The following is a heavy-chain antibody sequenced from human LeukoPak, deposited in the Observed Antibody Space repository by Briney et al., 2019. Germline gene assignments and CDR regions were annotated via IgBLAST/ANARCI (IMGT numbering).Heavy chain of an antibody. CDR2: INHSGST. J-gene: IGHJ4*02. V-gene: IGHV4-34*01. CDR1: GGSFSGYY. Sequence: PSETLSLTCAVYGGSFSGYYWSWIRQPPGKGLEWIGGINHSGSTNYNPSLKSRVTISVDTSKNQFSLKLSSVTAADTAVYCCARTTVVTPPRYWGQGTLVTVSS. D-gene: IGHD4-23*01. CDR3: ARTTVVTPPRY.